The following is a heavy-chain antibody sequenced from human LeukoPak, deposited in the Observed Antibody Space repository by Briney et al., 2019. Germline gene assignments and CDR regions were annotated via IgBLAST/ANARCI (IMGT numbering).Heavy chain of an antibody. CDR3: ARDNGGTAMAYYSYYYMDV. D-gene: IGHD5-18*01. J-gene: IGHJ6*03. V-gene: IGHV1-24*01. Sequence: ASVKVSCKVSGYTLTELSMHWVRQAPGKGLEWMGGFDPEDGETIYAQKFQGRVTMTRNTSISTAYMELSSLRSEDTAVYYCARDNGGTAMAYYSYYYMDVWGKGTTVTISS. CDR2: FDPEDGET. CDR1: GYTLTELS.